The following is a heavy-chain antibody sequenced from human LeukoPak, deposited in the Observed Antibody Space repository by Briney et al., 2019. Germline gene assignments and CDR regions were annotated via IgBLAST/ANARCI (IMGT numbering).Heavy chain of an antibody. V-gene: IGHV3-7*03. Sequence: GGSLRLSCAASGFPFSSYSMTWVRQAPGKGLEWVANIKPDGTTKFYVDSVKGRFTISRDSALNSLYLQMNSLRAEDTAIYYCARSIPYGTTWYGRSDYWGQGTLVTVSS. J-gene: IGHJ4*02. CDR1: GFPFSSYS. CDR2: IKPDGTTK. D-gene: IGHD6-13*01. CDR3: ARSIPYGTTWYGRSDY.